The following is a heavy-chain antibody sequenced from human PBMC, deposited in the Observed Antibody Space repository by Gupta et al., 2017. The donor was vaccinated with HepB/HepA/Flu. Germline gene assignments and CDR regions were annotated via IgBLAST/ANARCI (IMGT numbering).Heavy chain of an antibody. Sequence: EVQLVESGGGLVKPGGSLRLAWSASGFTFRSYSMNWVRQAPGKGLEWVSSISSSSSYIYYADSVKGRFTVSRDNAKNSLFLQMNSLRAEDTAVYHCASRSTTVITPQIHWGQGTLVTVSS. D-gene: IGHD4-23*01. CDR3: ASRSTTVITPQIH. CDR2: ISSSSSYI. CDR1: GFTFRSYS. J-gene: IGHJ4*02. V-gene: IGHV3-21*01.